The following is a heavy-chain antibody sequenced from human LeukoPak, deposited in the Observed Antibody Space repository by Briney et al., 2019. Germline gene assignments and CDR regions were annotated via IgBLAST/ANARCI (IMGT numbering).Heavy chain of an antibody. D-gene: IGHD4-17*01. CDR3: ASSHDYGDYYYYMDV. J-gene: IGHJ6*03. CDR2: IYYSGST. Sequence: SETLSLTCTVSGGSISSSSYYWGWIRQPPGKGLEWIGSIYYSGSTYYNPSLKSRVTISVDTSKNQFSLKLSSVTAADTAVYYCASSHDYGDYYYYMDVWGKGTTVTVSS. V-gene: IGHV4-39*07. CDR1: GGSISSSSYY.